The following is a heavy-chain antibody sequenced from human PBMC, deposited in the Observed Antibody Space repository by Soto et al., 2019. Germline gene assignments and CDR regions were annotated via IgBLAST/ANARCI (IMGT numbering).Heavy chain of an antibody. D-gene: IGHD2-8*01. V-gene: IGHV4-39*01. J-gene: IGHJ5*02. CDR2: IYFSGST. CDR3: ARLDCTNRVCKHSPNSNWFDP. CDR1: GGSISRSSYD. Sequence: PSGTLSLTCTVSGGSISRSSYDWGWIRQPPGKGLEWSGSIYFSGSTYYNPSLKSRVTISVDTSKNQFSLKLSSVTAEDTAVYYYARLDCTNRVCKHSPNSNWFDPWGHGTMVTISS.